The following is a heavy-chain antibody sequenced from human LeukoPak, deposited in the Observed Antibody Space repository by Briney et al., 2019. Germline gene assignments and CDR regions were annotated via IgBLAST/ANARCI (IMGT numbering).Heavy chain of an antibody. Sequence: QPGGSLRLSSASSGFTFSINAMRCVRQAPGKGLEWVSKVSASGTYYADSVKGRFTISRDNSKNTLYLQMSSLRAEDTAVYFCARRPGSYGGPIHYWGQGTLVTVSS. V-gene: IGHV3-23*01. CDR2: VSASGT. CDR3: ARRPGSYGGPIHY. D-gene: IGHD3-10*01. J-gene: IGHJ4*02. CDR1: GFTFSINA.